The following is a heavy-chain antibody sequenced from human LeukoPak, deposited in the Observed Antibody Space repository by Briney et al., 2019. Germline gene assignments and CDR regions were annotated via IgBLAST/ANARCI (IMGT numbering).Heavy chain of an antibody. V-gene: IGHV4-38-2*02. Sequence: PSETLSLTCTVSGYSISSGHYWGWIRQPPGKGLEWIGSIYHDGSTYYNPSLKSRITISVDTSKNHFSLKLSSVTAADTALYYCARVPLGYNYMSYYFDYWGQGTLVTVSS. J-gene: IGHJ4*02. CDR1: GYSISSGHY. CDR3: ARVPLGYNYMSYYFDY. CDR2: IYHDGST. D-gene: IGHD5-24*01.